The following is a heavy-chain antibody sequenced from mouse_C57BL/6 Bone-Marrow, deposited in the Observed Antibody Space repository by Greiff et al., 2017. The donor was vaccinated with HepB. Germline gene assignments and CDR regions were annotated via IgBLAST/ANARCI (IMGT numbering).Heavy chain of an antibody. V-gene: IGHV1-52*01. CDR1: GYTFTSYW. J-gene: IGHJ3*01. CDR2: IDPSDSDT. CDR3: AILPLGRFAY. D-gene: IGHD4-1*01. Sequence: QVQLKQPGAELVRPGSSVKLSCKASGYTFTSYWMHWVKQRPIQGLEWIGNIDPSDSDTHYNQKFKDKATLTVDKSSSTAYMQLSSLTSEDSAVYYCAILPLGRFAYWGQGTLVTVSA.